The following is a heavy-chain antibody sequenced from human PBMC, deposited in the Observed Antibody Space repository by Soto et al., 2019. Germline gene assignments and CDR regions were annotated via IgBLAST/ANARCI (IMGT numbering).Heavy chain of an antibody. V-gene: IGHV4-34*01. CDR3: ARHHVRGRTIAGAAEF. CDR2: INHSGNT. Sequence: QVQLQQWGAGLLKPSETLYLTCAVYGKSLSGYYWSWIRQPPGKALEWIGEINHSGNTNYNPSLKSRVTISVDTSKNQIFMNLSSLTAADTAMYYCARHHVRGRTIAGAAEFWGHGTLVTVSS. CDR1: GKSLSGYY. D-gene: IGHD1-26*01. J-gene: IGHJ4*01.